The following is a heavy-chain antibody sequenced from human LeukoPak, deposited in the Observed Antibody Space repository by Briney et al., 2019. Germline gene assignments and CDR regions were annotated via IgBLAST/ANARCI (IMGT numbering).Heavy chain of an antibody. CDR3: ARTGVSEAGSNWLDP. D-gene: IGHD6-13*01. V-gene: IGHV4-59*01. J-gene: IGHJ5*02. Sequence: PSETLSLTCTVSGGSISSYYWSWIRQPPGKGLEWIGYIYYSGSTNYNPSLKSRVTISVDTSKNQFSLKLSSVTAADTAVYYCARTGVSEAGSNWLDPWGQGTLVTVSS. CDR1: GGSISSYY. CDR2: IYYSGST.